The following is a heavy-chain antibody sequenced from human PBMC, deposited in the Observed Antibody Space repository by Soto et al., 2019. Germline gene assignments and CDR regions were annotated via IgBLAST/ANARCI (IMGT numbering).Heavy chain of an antibody. CDR2: IYASDST. CDR1: GLTVSSYA. V-gene: IGHV3-53*01. CDR3: AKGWMDV. J-gene: IGHJ6*02. Sequence: EVQLVESGGGLIQPGGSLRLSCAVSGLTVSSYAMSWVRQAPGEGLEWVSVIYASDSTHYADSVKGRFTISRDNSKNTLLLKMNSLRAEDTGVYYCAKGWMDVWGQGTTVTVS.